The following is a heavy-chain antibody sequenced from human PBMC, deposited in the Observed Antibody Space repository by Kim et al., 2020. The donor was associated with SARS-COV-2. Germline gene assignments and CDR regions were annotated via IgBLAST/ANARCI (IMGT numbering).Heavy chain of an antibody. Sequence: GGSLRLSCAASGFTFSSYAMSWVRQAPGKGLECVSAISGSGGSTYYADSVKGRFTISRDNSKNTLYLQMNSLRAEDTAVYYCAKSGVVGATPSGSDYWGQGTLVTVSS. D-gene: IGHD1-26*01. CDR2: ISGSGGST. CDR1: GFTFSSYA. CDR3: AKSGVVGATPSGSDY. V-gene: IGHV3-23*01. J-gene: IGHJ4*02.